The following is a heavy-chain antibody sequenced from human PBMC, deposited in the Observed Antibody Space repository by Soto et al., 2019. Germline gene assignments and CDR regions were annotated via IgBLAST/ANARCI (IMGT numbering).Heavy chain of an antibody. CDR2: IWYDGSNK. D-gene: IGHD3-10*01. CDR1: GFTFSSYG. V-gene: IGHV3-33*01. J-gene: IGHJ5*02. CDR3: ARDIIWFGGHRSNNWFDP. Sequence: GGSLRLSCAASGFTFSSYGMHWVRQAPGKGLEWVAVIWYDGSNKYYADSVKGRFTISRDNSKNTLYLQMNSLRAEDTAVYYCARDIIWFGGHRSNNWFDPWGQGTLVTVSS.